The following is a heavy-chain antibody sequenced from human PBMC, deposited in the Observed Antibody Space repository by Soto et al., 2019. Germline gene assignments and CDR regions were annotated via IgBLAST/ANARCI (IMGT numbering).Heavy chain of an antibody. CDR1: GGSVSSGSYY. CDR2: IYYSGST. J-gene: IGHJ4*02. Sequence: PSETLSLTCTVSGGSVSSGSYYWSWIRQPPGKGLEWIGYIYYSGSTNYNPSLKSRVTISVDTSKNQFSLKLSSVTAADTAVYYCARYSPGSFDYRGQGTLVTVSS. CDR3: ARYSPGSFDY. V-gene: IGHV4-61*01. D-gene: IGHD6-13*01.